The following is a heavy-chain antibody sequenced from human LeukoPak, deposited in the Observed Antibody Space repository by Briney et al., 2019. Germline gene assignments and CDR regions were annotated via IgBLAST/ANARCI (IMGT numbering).Heavy chain of an antibody. V-gene: IGHV4-59*01. Sequence: SETLSLTCAVSGGSISSYYWSWIRQPPGRGLEWIGSIHYSGSTSYNSSLKSRVTMSIDTSKNQFSLKLSSVTAADTAVYYCARTYSSSWYGFDYWGQGTLVTVSS. CDR2: IHYSGST. CDR3: ARTYSSSWYGFDY. D-gene: IGHD6-13*01. J-gene: IGHJ4*02. CDR1: GGSISSYY.